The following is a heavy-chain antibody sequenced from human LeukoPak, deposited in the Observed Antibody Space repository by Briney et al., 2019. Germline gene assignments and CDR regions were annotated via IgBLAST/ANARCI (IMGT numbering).Heavy chain of an antibody. J-gene: IGHJ6*03. CDR1: GFSFYDYG. CDR3: ARAMRGYSYGHGGYYYFYIDV. Sequence: GGSLRLSCAASGFSFYDYGMSWVRHVPGKGLEWVSAINWNGDNTVYVDSVKGRFTISRDNAKNSLYLQMNTLRAEDTALYHCARAMRGYSYGHGGYYYFYIDVWGKGTTVTISS. V-gene: IGHV3-20*01. D-gene: IGHD5-18*01. CDR2: INWNGDNT.